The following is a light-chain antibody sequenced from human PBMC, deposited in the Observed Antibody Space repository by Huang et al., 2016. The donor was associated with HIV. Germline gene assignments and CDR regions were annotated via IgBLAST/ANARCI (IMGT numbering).Light chain of an antibody. CDR1: QSINNY. CDR2: DAS. J-gene: IGKJ5*01. CDR3: QQRSNWFIT. V-gene: IGKV3-11*01. Sequence: EIVLTQSPATLSLSPGERATLSCRASQSINNYLAWYQQKPGQAPRRLIYDASNRATGIPSRFSGSGSGTDFTLTISSLEPEDFAVYYCQQRSNWFITFGQGTRLEIK.